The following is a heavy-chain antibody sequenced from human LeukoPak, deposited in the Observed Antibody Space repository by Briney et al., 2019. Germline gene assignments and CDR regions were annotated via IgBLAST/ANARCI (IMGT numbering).Heavy chain of an antibody. CDR2: TYYRSKWYH. CDR1: GDSVSSNSAA. V-gene: IGHV6-1*01. D-gene: IGHD2-8*01. J-gene: IGHJ4*02. CDR3: ARGLKPYCTNGVCYTGDF. Sequence: KVSQTLSLTCAISGDSVSSNSAAWSWIRQSPSRGLEWLGRTYYRSKWYHDYAVSVRSRVSVNPDTSKNQFSLQLNSVTPEDTAVYYCARGLKPYCTNGVCYTGDFWGQGTLVTVSP.